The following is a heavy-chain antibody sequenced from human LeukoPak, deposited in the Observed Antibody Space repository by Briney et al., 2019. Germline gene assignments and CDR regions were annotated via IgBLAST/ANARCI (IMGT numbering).Heavy chain of an antibody. Sequence: ASVKVSCKASGYTFTSYGISWVRQAPGKGLEWMGGFDPEDGETIYAQKFQGRVTMTEDTSTDTAYMELSSLRSEDTAVYYCATDPDMGGYFDWLYKNWGQGTLVTVSS. V-gene: IGHV1-24*01. CDR3: ATDPDMGGYFDWLYKN. CDR2: FDPEDGET. CDR1: GYTFTSYG. J-gene: IGHJ4*02. D-gene: IGHD3-9*01.